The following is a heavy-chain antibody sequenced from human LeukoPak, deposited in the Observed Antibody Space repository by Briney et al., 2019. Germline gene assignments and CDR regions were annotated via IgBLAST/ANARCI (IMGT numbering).Heavy chain of an antibody. D-gene: IGHD1-26*01. V-gene: IGHV4-59*01. CDR2: IYYSGST. CDR3: ARDSEPSSGTYYGHFDY. CDR1: GGSISSYY. Sequence: PSETLSLTCTVSGGSISSYYWSWIRQPPGKGLEWIGYIYYSGSTNYNPSLKSRVTISVDTSKNQFSLKLSSVTAADTAVYYCARDSEPSSGTYYGHFDYWGQGTLVTVSS. J-gene: IGHJ4*02.